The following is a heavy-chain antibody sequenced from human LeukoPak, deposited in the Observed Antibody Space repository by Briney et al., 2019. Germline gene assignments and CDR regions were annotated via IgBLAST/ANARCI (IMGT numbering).Heavy chain of an antibody. J-gene: IGHJ4*02. CDR3: ASSKSGYIDY. Sequence: PSETLSLTCAVSDYSISSDYYWAWIRQLPGKGLEWIGCIYHSGNTCYNPSLKSRITISVDTSKNQFSLKVSSVTAADTAVYYCASSKSGYIDYWGQGTLVTVSS. V-gene: IGHV4-38-2*01. CDR1: DYSISSDYY. CDR2: IYHSGNT. D-gene: IGHD1-26*01.